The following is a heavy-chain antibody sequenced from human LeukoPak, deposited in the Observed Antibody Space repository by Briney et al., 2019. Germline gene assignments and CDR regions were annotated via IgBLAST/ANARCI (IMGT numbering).Heavy chain of an antibody. J-gene: IGHJ3*02. CDR3: ARVGHCSSTSCYQVYAFDI. V-gene: IGHV4-31*03. CDR1: GGSISSGGYY. Sequence: PSETLSLTCTVSGGSISSGGYYWSWIRQHPGKDLEWIGYIYYSGSTYYNPSLKSRVTISVDTSKNQFSLKLSSVTAADTAVYYCARVGHCSSTSCYQVYAFDIWGQGTMVTVSS. CDR2: IYYSGST. D-gene: IGHD2-2*01.